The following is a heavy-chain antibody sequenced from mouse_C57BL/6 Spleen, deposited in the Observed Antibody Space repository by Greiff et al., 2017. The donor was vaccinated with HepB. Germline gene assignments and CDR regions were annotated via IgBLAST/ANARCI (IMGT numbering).Heavy chain of an antibody. D-gene: IGHD1-1*01. CDR2: ISDGGSYT. CDR3: ARASYGSSYWYFDV. V-gene: IGHV5-4*03. Sequence: EVKLMESGGGLVKPGGSLKLSCAASGFTFSSYAMSWVRQTPEKRLEWVATISDGGSYTYYPDNVKGRFTISRDNAKNNLYLQMSHLKSEDTAMYYCARASYGSSYWYFDVWGTGTTVTVSS. J-gene: IGHJ1*03. CDR1: GFTFSSYA.